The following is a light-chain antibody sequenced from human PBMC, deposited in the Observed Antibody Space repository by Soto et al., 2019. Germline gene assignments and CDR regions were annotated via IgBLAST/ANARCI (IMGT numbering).Light chain of an antibody. V-gene: IGLV2-14*01. J-gene: IGLJ2*01. Sequence: QSALTQPASVSGSPGQSITISCTGTTSDVGGYKYVSWYQQHPGKAPKLMIYEVSNRPSGVSNRFSGSKSGNTASLTISGLQAEDEADYYCSSHASSSTVFGGGTQLTVL. CDR2: EVS. CDR1: TSDVGGYKY. CDR3: SSHASSSTV.